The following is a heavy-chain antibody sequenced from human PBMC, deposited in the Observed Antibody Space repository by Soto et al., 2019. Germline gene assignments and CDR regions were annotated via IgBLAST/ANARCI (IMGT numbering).Heavy chain of an antibody. V-gene: IGHV3-21*01. Sequence: LRLSFISSGFTFRTYTMNWVRQAPGKGLEWVSGIRGFSPYTFYAESVKGRFTISRDNAKNSLYLQMDCLRAEDTAVYYCARDRGYDAHDYYYNAMDVWGQGTTVTVSS. J-gene: IGHJ6*02. CDR2: IRGFSPYT. CDR1: GFTFRTYT. D-gene: IGHD3-10*01. CDR3: ARDRGYDAHDYYYNAMDV.